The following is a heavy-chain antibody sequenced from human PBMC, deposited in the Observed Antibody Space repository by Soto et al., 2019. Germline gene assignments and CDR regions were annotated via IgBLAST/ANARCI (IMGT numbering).Heavy chain of an antibody. V-gene: IGHV4-34*01. CDR3: ATDSTSRYYGMDV. CDR1: GGSFSGYY. D-gene: IGHD2-2*01. CDR2: INHSGSA. Sequence: PETLSLTCVYGGSFSGYYWSWIRQSPGKGLEWIGEINHSGSANNYNPSLKSRVTISVDTSKKQISLKLTSVTAADTAVYYCATDSTSRYYGMDVWGQGTTVTVSS. J-gene: IGHJ6*02.